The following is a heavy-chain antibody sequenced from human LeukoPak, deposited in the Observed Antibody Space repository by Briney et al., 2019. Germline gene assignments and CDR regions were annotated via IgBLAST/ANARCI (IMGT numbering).Heavy chain of an antibody. Sequence: PSETLSLTCTVSGGSISSSSYYWSWIRQPPGKGLEWIGYIYYSGSTNYNPSLKSRVTISVDTSKNQFSLKLSSVTAADTAVYYCARTAYDSYFDYWGQGTLVTVSS. CDR2: IYYSGST. J-gene: IGHJ4*02. D-gene: IGHD3-3*01. CDR1: GGSISSSSYY. V-gene: IGHV4-61*01. CDR3: ARTAYDSYFDY.